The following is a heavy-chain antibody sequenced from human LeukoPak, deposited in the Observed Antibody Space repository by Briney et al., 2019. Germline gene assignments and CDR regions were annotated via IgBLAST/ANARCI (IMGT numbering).Heavy chain of an antibody. D-gene: IGHD2-8*01. CDR3: AKEVYSDYFDY. V-gene: IGHV3-20*04. CDR1: GFTFDDYG. CDR2: INWNGGST. J-gene: IGHJ4*02. Sequence: PGGSLRLSCAASGFTFDDYGMSWVRQAPGKGLEWVSGINWNGGSTGYADSVKGRFTISRDNSKNTLYLQMNSLRAEDTAVYYCAKEVYSDYFDYWGQGTLVTVSS.